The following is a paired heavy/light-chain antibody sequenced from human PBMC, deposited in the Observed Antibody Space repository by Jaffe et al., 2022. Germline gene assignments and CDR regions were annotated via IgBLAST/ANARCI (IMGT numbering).Light chain of an antibody. CDR2: KAS. J-gene: IGKJ2*01. Sequence: DIQMTQSPSTLSASVGDRVTITCRASQSLNNWLAWYQQKPGKAPKLLIYKASTLESGVPSRFSGSGSGTEFTLTISSLQPDDFATYYCQQYSSYSPYTFGQGTKVEIK. CDR1: QSLNNW. CDR3: QQYSSYSPYT. V-gene: IGKV1-5*03.
Heavy chain of an antibody. Sequence: EVQLLESGGDLVQPGGSLRLSCAASGFTFSNYVMRWVRQAPGKGLEWVSGISDSGGSTYYVDSVKGRFTISRDNSKNTLYLQMNNLRVEDTAVYYCAKSFGSGSSYRDPFDYWGQGTLVTVSS. V-gene: IGHV3-23*01. D-gene: IGHD3-10*01. J-gene: IGHJ4*02. CDR2: ISDSGGST. CDR3: AKSFGSGSSYRDPFDY. CDR1: GFTFSNYV.